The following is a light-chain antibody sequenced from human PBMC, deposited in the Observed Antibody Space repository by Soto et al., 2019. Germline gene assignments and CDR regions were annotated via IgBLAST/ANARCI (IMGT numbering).Light chain of an antibody. J-gene: IGLJ2*01. Sequence: QSVLTQPPSASGTPGQTVTISCSGSSSNIGSNSVIWYQHSPGTTPKFLIYSDDQRPSWVPGRFAGSKSGTSASLAISGLQSEDEADYYCSSYAGSKNFVVFGGGTKLTVL. CDR2: SDD. CDR3: SSYAGSKNFVV. V-gene: IGLV1-44*01. CDR1: SSNIGSNS.